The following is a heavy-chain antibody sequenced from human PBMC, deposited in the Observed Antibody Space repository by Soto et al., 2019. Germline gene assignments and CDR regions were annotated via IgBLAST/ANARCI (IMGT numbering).Heavy chain of an antibody. CDR2: IVVGSGNT. J-gene: IGHJ4*02. CDR1: GFTFTSSA. D-gene: IGHD6-13*01. CDR3: AAIGTSEAAAGYHYFDY. Sequence: SVKVSCKASGFTFTSSAMQWVRQARGQRLEWIGWIVVGSGNTNYAQKFQERVTITRDMSTSTAYMELSSLRSEDTAVYYCAAIGTSEAAAGYHYFDYWGQGTLVTVSS. V-gene: IGHV1-58*02.